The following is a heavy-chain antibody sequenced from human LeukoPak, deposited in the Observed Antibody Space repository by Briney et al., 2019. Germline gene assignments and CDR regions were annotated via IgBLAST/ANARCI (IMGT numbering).Heavy chain of an antibody. V-gene: IGHV4-34*01. CDR3: ARGRKGTGYCTNGVCYTNWFDP. CDR2: INHSGST. Sequence: SETLSLTCAVYDGSFNHYYWSWIRQPPGKGLEWIGEINHSGSTNYNPSLKSRVTISVDTSKNQFSLKLSSVTAADTAVYYCARGRKGTGYCTNGVCYTNWFDPWGQGTLVTVSS. CDR1: DGSFNHYY. D-gene: IGHD2-8*01. J-gene: IGHJ5*02.